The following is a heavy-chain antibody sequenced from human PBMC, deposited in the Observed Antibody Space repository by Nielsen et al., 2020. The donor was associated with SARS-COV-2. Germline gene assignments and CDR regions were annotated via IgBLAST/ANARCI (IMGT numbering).Heavy chain of an antibody. J-gene: IGHJ4*02. CDR1: GFDFSHYI. Sequence: GESLKISCAASGFDFSHYIMIWVRQAPGKGLEWVSAISGSGGSTYYADSVKGRFTISRDNSKNTLYLQMNSLRAEDTAVYYCAKTTGGVDYWGQGTLVTVSS. CDR3: AKTTGGVDY. D-gene: IGHD1-14*01. CDR2: ISGSGGST. V-gene: IGHV3-23*01.